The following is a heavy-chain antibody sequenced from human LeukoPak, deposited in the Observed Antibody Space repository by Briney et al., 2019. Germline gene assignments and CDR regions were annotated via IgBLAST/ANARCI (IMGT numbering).Heavy chain of an antibody. D-gene: IGHD2-15*01. V-gene: IGHV4-34*01. CDR3: ARHIVAHAFDI. CDR1: GGSFSGYY. Sequence: KPSETLSLTCAVYGGSFSGYYWSWIRQPPGKGLEWIGEINHSGSTNYNPSLKSRVTISVDTSKNQFSLKLSSVTAADTAVYYCARHIVAHAFDIWGQGTMVTVSS. CDR2: INHSGST. J-gene: IGHJ3*02.